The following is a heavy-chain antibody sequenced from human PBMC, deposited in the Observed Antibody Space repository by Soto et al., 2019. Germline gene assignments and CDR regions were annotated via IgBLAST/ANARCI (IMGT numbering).Heavy chain of an antibody. CDR2: ISGSGGNT. CDR3: ALGWYFDL. V-gene: IGHV3-23*01. D-gene: IGHD7-27*01. Sequence: EVQLLESGGGLVQPGGSLRLSCAASGFTFSSYALSWGRQAPGKGLEWVSGISGSGGNTYYADSVKGRFTISRDDSKNTLFLQMNSLRAADTAVYYCALGWYFDLWGRGTLVTVSS. CDR1: GFTFSSYA. J-gene: IGHJ2*01.